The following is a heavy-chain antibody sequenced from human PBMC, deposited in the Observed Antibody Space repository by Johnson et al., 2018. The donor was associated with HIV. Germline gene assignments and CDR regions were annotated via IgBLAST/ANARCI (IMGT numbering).Heavy chain of an antibody. CDR1: GFTFSYYG. D-gene: IGHD3-22*01. Sequence: QVQLVESGGGVVQPGGSLRLSCATSGFTFSYYGLHWVRQAPGVGLEWVAFTRYDGSDEFYADSVKGRFTISRDTYKNTLYLQMNSLIAEDTAVYYGARDQKYETMIVVVWWAFDIWGQGTMVTVSS. V-gene: IGHV3-30*02. CDR2: TRYDGSDE. CDR3: ARDQKYETMIVVVWWAFDI. J-gene: IGHJ3*02.